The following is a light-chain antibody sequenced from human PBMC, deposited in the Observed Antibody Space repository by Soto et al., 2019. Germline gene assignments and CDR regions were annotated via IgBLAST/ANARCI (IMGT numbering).Light chain of an antibody. J-gene: IGKJ4*01. V-gene: IGKV1-5*01. Sequence: DIQMTQSPSTLSASIGDRVTITCRASQSISSWLAWYQQKPGKAPKLLIYDASSLESGVPSRFSGSGSGTEFTLTISSLQPDDFATYYCQQYNSYSLTFGGGTKVEIK. CDR3: QQYNSYSLT. CDR2: DAS. CDR1: QSISSW.